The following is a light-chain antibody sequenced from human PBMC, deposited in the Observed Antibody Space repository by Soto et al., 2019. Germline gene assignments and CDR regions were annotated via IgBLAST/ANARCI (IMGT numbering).Light chain of an antibody. Sequence: QSVLTQPASVSGSPGQSITISCTGTSSDVGGFNYVSWYQQHPVKAPKLMIYDVTNRPSGVSYRFSGYKSGNTASLTISGLQAEDEADYYCNSYTSSCTYVFGTGTKVTVL. V-gene: IGLV2-14*03. CDR2: DVT. CDR1: SSDVGGFNY. CDR3: NSYTSSCTYV. J-gene: IGLJ1*01.